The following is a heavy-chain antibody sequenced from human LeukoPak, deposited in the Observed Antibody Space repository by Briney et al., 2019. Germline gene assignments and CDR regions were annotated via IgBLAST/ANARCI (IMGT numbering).Heavy chain of an antibody. CDR2: IIPIFGTA. Sequence: ASVKVSCKASGGTFSSYAISWVRQAPGQGLEWMGGIIPIFGTANYAQKFQGRVPITADESTSTAYMELSSLRSEDTAVYYCASSCSSTSCYAVYYYYGMDVWGQGTTVTVSS. CDR1: GGTFSSYA. CDR3: ASSCSSTSCYAVYYYYGMDV. D-gene: IGHD2-2*01. V-gene: IGHV1-69*13. J-gene: IGHJ6*02.